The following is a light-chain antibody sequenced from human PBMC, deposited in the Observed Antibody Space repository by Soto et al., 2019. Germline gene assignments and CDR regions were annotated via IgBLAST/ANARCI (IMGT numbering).Light chain of an antibody. CDR2: RNN. CDR1: SSNIGRNY. CDR3: AAWDDSLSGVV. V-gene: IGLV1-47*01. J-gene: IGLJ2*01. Sequence: QSVLTQPPSASGTPGQRVTISCSGSSSNIGRNYVYWYQQLPGTAPELIIYRNNQRPSGVPDRFSGSKSGTSASLAISGLRSEDEADYYCAAWDDSLSGVVFGRGTKVTVL.